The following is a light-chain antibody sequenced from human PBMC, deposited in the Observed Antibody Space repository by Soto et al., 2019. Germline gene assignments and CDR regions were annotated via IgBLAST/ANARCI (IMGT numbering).Light chain of an antibody. Sequence: QSALTQPPSASGSPGQSVTISCTGTSSDVGGYNYVSWYQQHPGKAPKLMIYEVSKRPSGVPDRFSGSKSGNTASLTVSGLQAEDEADYYGSSYAGSNNFAVVFGGGTKLTVL. CDR1: SSDVGGYNY. V-gene: IGLV2-8*01. CDR2: EVS. CDR3: SSYAGSNNFAVV. J-gene: IGLJ2*01.